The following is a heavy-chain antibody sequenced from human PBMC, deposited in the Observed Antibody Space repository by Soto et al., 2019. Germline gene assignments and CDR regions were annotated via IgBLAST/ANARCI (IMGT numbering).Heavy chain of an antibody. CDR2: IIPIFGPA. Sequence: QVQLEQSGAEVKKPGSSVKVSCKASGGTVSNSAISWLRQAPGQGLEWMGGIIPIFGPAIYARKFRGRVTITADESTSTAYMELSTVRSEDTAVYYCGRGSSWTKVEYWGQGTQVTVSS. CDR1: GGTVSNSA. D-gene: IGHD2-15*01. J-gene: IGHJ4*02. CDR3: GRGSSWTKVEY. V-gene: IGHV1-69*01.